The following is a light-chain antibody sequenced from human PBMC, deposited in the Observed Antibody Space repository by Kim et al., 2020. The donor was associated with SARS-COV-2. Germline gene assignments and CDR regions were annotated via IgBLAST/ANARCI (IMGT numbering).Light chain of an antibody. CDR3: QQYNNWPPDA. J-gene: IGKJ5*01. Sequence: IVMTQSPATLSVSPGERATLSCRASQSVSSNLAWYQQKPGQAPRLLIYGASTRATGIPARFSGSGSGTEFTLTISILQSEDFAVYYCQQYNNWPPDAFGQGTRLEIK. CDR1: QSVSSN. CDR2: GAS. V-gene: IGKV3-15*01.